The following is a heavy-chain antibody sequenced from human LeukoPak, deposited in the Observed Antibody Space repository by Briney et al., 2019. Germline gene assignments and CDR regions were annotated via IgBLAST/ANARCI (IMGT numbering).Heavy chain of an antibody. V-gene: IGHV4-39*07. Sequence: PSETLSLTCTVSGGSISSSSYYWGWIRQPPGKGLEWIGSIYYSGSTYYNPSLKSRVTISVDTSKNQFSLKLSSVTAADTAVYYCARQYYGSGSYSNWFDPWGQGTLVTVSS. CDR1: GGSISSSSYY. CDR2: IYYSGST. CDR3: ARQYYGSGSYSNWFDP. J-gene: IGHJ5*02. D-gene: IGHD3-10*01.